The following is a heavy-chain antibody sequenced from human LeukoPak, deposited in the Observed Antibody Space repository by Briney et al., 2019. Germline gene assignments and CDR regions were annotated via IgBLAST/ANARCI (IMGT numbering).Heavy chain of an antibody. V-gene: IGHV1-2*06. Sequence: ASVKVSCKASGYTFTGYYMHWVRQAPGQGLEWMGRINPNSGGTNYAQKFQGRVTMTRDTSLSTAYMELSRLRSDDTAVYYCARDTLYDSSGYYYPHFDYWGQGTLVTASS. CDR2: INPNSGGT. CDR3: ARDTLYDSSGYYYPHFDY. CDR1: GYTFTGYY. D-gene: IGHD3-22*01. J-gene: IGHJ4*02.